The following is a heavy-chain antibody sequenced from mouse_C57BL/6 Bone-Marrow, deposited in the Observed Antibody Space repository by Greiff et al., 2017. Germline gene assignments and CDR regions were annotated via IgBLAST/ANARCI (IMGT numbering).Heavy chain of an antibody. CDR3: ARRYYGSGYFDV. CDR2: INPSSGYT. D-gene: IGHD1-1*01. Sequence: VQLQQSGAELAKPGASVKLSCTASGYTFTSYWMHWVKQRPGQGLEWIGYINPSSGYTKYNQKFKDKATLTADKSSSTAYMQLSSLTYEDAAVYYCARRYYGSGYFDVWGTGTTVTVSS. V-gene: IGHV1-7*01. CDR1: GYTFTSYW. J-gene: IGHJ1*03.